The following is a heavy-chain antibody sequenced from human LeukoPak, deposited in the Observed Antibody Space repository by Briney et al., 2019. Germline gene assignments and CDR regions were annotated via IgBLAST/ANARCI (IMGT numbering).Heavy chain of an antibody. CDR1: GYTXTTYG. V-gene: IGHV1-18*01. Sequence: ASVKVSCKASGYTXTTYGISGVRQAPGQGLEWMAWISAYSGNTNYAQKFQDRVTMTTDTSTSTAYMELRSLRSDDTAVYYCARGYRINWNYYFDYWGQGTLVTVSS. CDR3: ARGYRINWNYYFDY. J-gene: IGHJ4*02. CDR2: ISAYSGNT. D-gene: IGHD1-7*01.